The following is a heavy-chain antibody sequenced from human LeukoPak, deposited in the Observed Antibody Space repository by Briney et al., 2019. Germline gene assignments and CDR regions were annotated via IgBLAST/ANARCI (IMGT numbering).Heavy chain of an antibody. CDR2: IHRSGTA. CDR3: VAMPPFRFDP. V-gene: IGHV4-4*02. D-gene: IGHD2-2*01. CDR1: GDAFSGGSASRIDW. J-gene: IGHJ5*02. Sequence: SETLSLTCAFSGDAFSGGSASRIDWCSWVRQAPGKGLEWIAEIHRSGTAHYSPSLKSRVTISVDTFNEQISLTMTSVSAADTATYYCVAMPPFRFDPWGQGTLVIVSS.